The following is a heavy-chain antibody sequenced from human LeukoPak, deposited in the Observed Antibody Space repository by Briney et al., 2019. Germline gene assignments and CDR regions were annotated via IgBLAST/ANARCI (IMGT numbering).Heavy chain of an antibody. CDR2: IYPGDSDT. J-gene: IGHJ4*02. CDR3: ARLVEVAGRLDY. V-gene: IGHV5-51*01. Sequence: GESLKISCKGSGYSFTSYWIGWVRQMPGKCLEWMGIIYPGDSDTRYSPSFQGQVTISADKSISTAYLQWSRLKASDTALYYCARLVEVAGRLDYWGQGTPVIVSS. D-gene: IGHD6-19*01. CDR1: GYSFTSYW.